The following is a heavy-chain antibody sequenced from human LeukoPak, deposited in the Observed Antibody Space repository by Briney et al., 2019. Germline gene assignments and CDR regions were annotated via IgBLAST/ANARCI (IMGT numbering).Heavy chain of an antibody. D-gene: IGHD3-3*01. J-gene: IGHJ4*02. Sequence: RGESLKISCAASGFTFSSYAMSWVRQAPGKGLEWVSAISGSGGSTYYADSVKGRFTISRDNSKNTLYLQMNSLRAEDTAVYYCAKEGVVILRDYFDYWGQGTLVTVSS. CDR2: ISGSGGST. CDR1: GFTFSSYA. V-gene: IGHV3-23*01. CDR3: AKEGVVILRDYFDY.